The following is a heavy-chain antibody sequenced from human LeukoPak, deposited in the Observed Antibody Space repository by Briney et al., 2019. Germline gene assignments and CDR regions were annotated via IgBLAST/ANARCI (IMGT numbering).Heavy chain of an antibody. CDR3: ARGPPYYYGSGSYRFDY. Sequence: KPSETLSLTCAVYGGSFSGYYWSWIRQPPGKGLEWIGEINHSGSTNYNPSLKSRVTISVDTSKNQFSLKLSSVTAADTAVYYCARGPPYYYGSGSYRFDYWGQGTLVTVSS. CDR2: INHSGST. CDR1: GGSFSGYY. V-gene: IGHV4-34*01. J-gene: IGHJ4*02. D-gene: IGHD3-10*01.